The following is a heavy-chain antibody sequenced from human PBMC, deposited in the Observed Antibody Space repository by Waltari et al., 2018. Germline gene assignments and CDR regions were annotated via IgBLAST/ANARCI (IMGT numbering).Heavy chain of an antibody. Sequence: QVQLQESGPGLVKPSETLSLTCTVSGYSISSGYYWGWIRQPPGKGLEWIGSIYHSGSTYYTPSLKSRVTISVDTSKNQFSLKLSSVTAADTAVYYCARVRAYGSGYYFDYWGQGTLVTVSS. CDR3: ARVRAYGSGYYFDY. V-gene: IGHV4-38-2*02. CDR1: GYSISSGYY. J-gene: IGHJ4*02. D-gene: IGHD3-10*01. CDR2: IYHSGST.